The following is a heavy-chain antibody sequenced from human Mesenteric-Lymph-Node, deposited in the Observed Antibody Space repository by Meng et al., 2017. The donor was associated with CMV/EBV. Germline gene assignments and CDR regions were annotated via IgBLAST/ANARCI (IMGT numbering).Heavy chain of an antibody. CDR1: GLSFSTYW. D-gene: IGHD1-26*01. CDR2: IISDETTT. CDR3: ARVKSGTIDY. V-gene: IGHV3-74*01. Sequence: GESLKISCAASGLSFSTYWMHWVRQAPGKGLVWVSRIISDETTTIYADSVRGRFTISRDNSKNTLYLQMNSLRPEDTAVYYCARVKSGTIDYWGQGTLVTVSS. J-gene: IGHJ4*02.